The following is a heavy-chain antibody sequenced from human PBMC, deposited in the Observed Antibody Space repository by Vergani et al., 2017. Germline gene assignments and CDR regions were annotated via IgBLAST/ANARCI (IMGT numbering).Heavy chain of an antibody. V-gene: IGHV4-31*03. CDR1: GGSISSGGYY. CDR2: IYYSGST. Sequence: QVQLQESGPGLVKPSQTLSLTCTVSGGSISSGGYYWSWIRQHPGKGLEWIGYIYYSGSTYDNPSLKSRVTISVDTSKNQFSLKLSSVTAADTAVYDCARDRREYQLLRALYYYYMDVWGKGTTVTVSS. D-gene: IGHD2-2*01. CDR3: ARDRREYQLLRALYYYYMDV. J-gene: IGHJ6*03.